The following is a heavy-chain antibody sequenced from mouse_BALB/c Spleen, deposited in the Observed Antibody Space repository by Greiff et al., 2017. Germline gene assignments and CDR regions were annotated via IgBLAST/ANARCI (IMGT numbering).Heavy chain of an antibody. Sequence: EVKLVESGGGLVKPGGSLKLSCAASGFTFSDYYMYWVRQTPEKRLEWVATISDGGSYTYYPDSVKGRFTISRDNAKNNLYLQMSSLKSEDTAMYYCARARGITRRQEMDYWGQGTSVTVSS. D-gene: IGHD1-1*01. CDR3: ARARGITRRQEMDY. CDR1: GFTFSDYY. J-gene: IGHJ4*01. V-gene: IGHV5-4*02. CDR2: ISDGGSYT.